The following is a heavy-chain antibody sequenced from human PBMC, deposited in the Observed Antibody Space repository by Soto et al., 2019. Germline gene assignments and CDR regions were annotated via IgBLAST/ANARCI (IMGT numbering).Heavy chain of an antibody. D-gene: IGHD3-16*01. CDR2: IHYSGST. Sequence: SETLSLTCTVSGVSITSHYWTWIRQPPGKGLEWIGNIHYSGSTNYSPSLKGRVIISVDTSENQSSLKLSSVTTADTAVYYCTVGGAGHPFDYWGQGTLVTVSS. J-gene: IGHJ4*02. CDR1: GVSITSHY. V-gene: IGHV4-59*11. CDR3: TVGGAGHPFDY.